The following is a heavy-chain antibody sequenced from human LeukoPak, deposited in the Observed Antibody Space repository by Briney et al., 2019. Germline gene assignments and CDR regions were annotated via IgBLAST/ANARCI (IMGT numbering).Heavy chain of an antibody. CDR1: GYTFTSYD. Sequence: ASVKVSCKASGYTFTSYDINWVRQATGQGLEWMGWMNPNSGNTGYAQKFRGRVTITRNTSISTAYMELSSLRSEDTAVYYCASDVEFPYDSSSWPNYYYYGMDVWGQGTTVTVSS. CDR2: MNPNSGNT. D-gene: IGHD6-13*01. CDR3: ASDVEFPYDSSSWPNYYYYGMDV. J-gene: IGHJ6*02. V-gene: IGHV1-8*03.